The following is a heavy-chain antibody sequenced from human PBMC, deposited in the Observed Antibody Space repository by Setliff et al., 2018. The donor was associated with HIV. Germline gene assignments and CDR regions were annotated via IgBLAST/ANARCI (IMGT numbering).Heavy chain of an antibody. D-gene: IGHD1-26*01. V-gene: IGHV4-30-4*08. CDR3: ARGIGPLPNWENFYYSMDV. Sequence: PSETLSLTCTVSGGSISSGDYYWSWIRQHPGKGLEWSGYIYYSGNAYYNPYLKSRVTISVDTSKNQISLKLNSVTAADTAVYYCARGIGPLPNWENFYYSMDVWGKGTTVTVSS. CDR2: IYYSGNA. CDR1: GGSISSGDYY. J-gene: IGHJ6*03.